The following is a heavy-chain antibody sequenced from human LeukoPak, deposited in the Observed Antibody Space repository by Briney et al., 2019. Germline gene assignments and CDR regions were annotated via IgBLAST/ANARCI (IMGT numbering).Heavy chain of an antibody. D-gene: IGHD3-16*01. Sequence: GGSLRLSCAASGFTFSSYWMHWVRQAPGKGLVWVSRIKSDGTTNYADSVKGRSTISRDNAKNTLSLQTNSLRAEDTGVYYCPDPPPKFGVYSPKPFHHWAQGTLVTVSS. CDR2: IKSDGTT. CDR3: PDPPPKFGVYSPKPFHH. J-gene: IGHJ1*01. V-gene: IGHV3-74*01. CDR1: GFTFSSYW.